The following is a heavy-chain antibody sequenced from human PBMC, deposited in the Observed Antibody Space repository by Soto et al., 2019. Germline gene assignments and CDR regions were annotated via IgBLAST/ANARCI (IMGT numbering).Heavy chain of an antibody. Sequence: QVQLQQWGAGLVKPSETLSLSCAVYGQSFSGHSWAWIRQPPGKVLEWIGEINESGSTYYNPSLKSRVTISTDTSKNQLSLKLSSVSAADTAAYFCARGSGIVALPGELEDVKYDYWGQGTLVNVSS. CDR3: ARGSGIVALPGELEDVKYDY. CDR1: GQSFSGHS. CDR2: INESGST. J-gene: IGHJ4*02. V-gene: IGHV4-34*01. D-gene: IGHD1-1*01.